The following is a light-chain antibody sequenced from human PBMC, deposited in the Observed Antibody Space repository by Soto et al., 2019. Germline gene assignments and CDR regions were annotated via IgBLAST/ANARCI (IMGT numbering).Light chain of an antibody. CDR2: EVS. CDR1: TSDIGTYNY. V-gene: IGLV2-14*01. Sequence: QSVLTQPASVSGSPGQSITISCTGTTSDIGTYNYVSWYQQHAGKAPKLIIYEVSHRPSGVSTRFSGSKSGITASLTISGLQADDEAEYFCISYKTDDTFLFGTGTKVTVL. J-gene: IGLJ1*01. CDR3: ISYKTDDTFL.